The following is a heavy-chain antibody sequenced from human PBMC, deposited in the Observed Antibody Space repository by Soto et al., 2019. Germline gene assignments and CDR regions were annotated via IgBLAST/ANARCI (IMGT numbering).Heavy chain of an antibody. CDR2: ISTSGDVT. CDR1: GFTSGLTFRHFG. V-gene: IGHV3-23*01. Sequence: GGSLRLSCAASGFTSGLTFRHFGMSWVRQAPGKGLEWVSSISTSGDVTHYADSVKGRFTISRDNSKNTLYLQMNSLRAEDTAIFYCVKDVDCNGRNNCCFNWYDPWGQGTLVTVSS. CDR3: VKDVDCNGRNNCCFNWYDP. J-gene: IGHJ5*02. D-gene: IGHD2-15*01.